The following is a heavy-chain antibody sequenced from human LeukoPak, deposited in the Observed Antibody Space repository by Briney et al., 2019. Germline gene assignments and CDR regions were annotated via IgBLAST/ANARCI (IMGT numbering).Heavy chain of an antibody. D-gene: IGHD1-26*01. J-gene: IGHJ4*02. CDR3: ARESLGGVGATGRFDY. CDR2: IIPIFGTA. V-gene: IGHV1-69*13. Sequence: SVKVSCKASGGTFSSYAISWVRQAPGQGLEWMGGIIPIFGTANYAQKFQGRVTITADESTSTAYMELSSLRSEDTAVYYCARESLGGVGATGRFDYWGQGTLVTDSS. CDR1: GGTFSSYA.